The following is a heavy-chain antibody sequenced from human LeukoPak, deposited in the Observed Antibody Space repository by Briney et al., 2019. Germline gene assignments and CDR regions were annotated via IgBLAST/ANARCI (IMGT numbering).Heavy chain of an antibody. CDR3: AREGSGWGGGYYYMDV. CDR1: GGSISSYH. V-gene: IGHV4-4*07. D-gene: IGHD6-19*01. CDR2: IYSSGST. J-gene: IGHJ6*03. Sequence: KSSETLSLTCSVSGGSISSYHWTWIRQPAGKGLEWIGRIYSSGSTNYNPSLKSRVTMSVDTSKNQFSLKLSSVTAADTAVYYCAREGSGWGGGYYYMDVWGKGTTVTVSS.